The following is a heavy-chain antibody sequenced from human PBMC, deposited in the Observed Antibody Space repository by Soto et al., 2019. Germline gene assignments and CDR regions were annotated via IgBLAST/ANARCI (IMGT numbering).Heavy chain of an antibody. CDR3: ARVVKISYYYYYGMDV. CDR1: GFTFCSYE. D-gene: IGHD5-12*01. CDR2: ISSSGSTI. V-gene: IGHV3-48*03. J-gene: IGHJ6*02. Sequence: GGSLRLSCAASGFTFCSYEMNWVRQAPGKGLEWVSYISSSGSTIYYADPVKGRFTISRDNAKNSLYLQMNSLRAEDTAVYYCARVVKISYYYYYGMDVWGQGTTVTVSS.